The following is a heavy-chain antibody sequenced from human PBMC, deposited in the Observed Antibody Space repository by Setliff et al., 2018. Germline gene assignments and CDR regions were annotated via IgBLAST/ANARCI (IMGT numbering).Heavy chain of an antibody. V-gene: IGHV4-4*02. J-gene: IGHJ6*03. CDR2: INHSGNT. Sequence: SETLSLTCAVSGDPISSGNWWSWVRQPPEKGLEWIGEINHSGNTNYNPSLKSRVTISVDKSTNQFSLKLNSVTAADTAVYYCVRTDYSDGRYSMDVWGKGTTVTVSS. CDR1: GDPISSGNW. D-gene: IGHD6-19*01. CDR3: VRTDYSDGRYSMDV.